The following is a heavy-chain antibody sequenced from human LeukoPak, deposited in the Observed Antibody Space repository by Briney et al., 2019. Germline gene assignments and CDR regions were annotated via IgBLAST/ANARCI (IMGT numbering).Heavy chain of an antibody. Sequence: SVKVSCKASGGTFSSYAISWVRQAPGQGLEWMGGIIPIFSTANYAQKFQGRVTITADESTSTAYMELSSLRSEDTAVYYCARERRGIIDDWGQGTLVTVSS. D-gene: IGHD3-10*01. J-gene: IGHJ4*02. CDR3: ARERRGIIDD. V-gene: IGHV1-69*13. CDR2: IIPIFSTA. CDR1: GGTFSSYA.